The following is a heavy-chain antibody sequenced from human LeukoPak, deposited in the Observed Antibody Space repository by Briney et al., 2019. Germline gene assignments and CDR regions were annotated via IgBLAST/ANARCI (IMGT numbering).Heavy chain of an antibody. CDR3: ARDRVSSSWSMGYYYMDV. Sequence: SETLSLTCAVYGGSFSGYYWSWIRQPPGKGLEWIGEINHSGSTNYNPSLKSRVTISVDTSKNQFSLKLSSVTAADTAVYYCARDRVSSSWSMGYYYMDVWGKGTTVTISS. J-gene: IGHJ6*03. CDR2: INHSGST. V-gene: IGHV4-34*01. CDR1: GGSFSGYY. D-gene: IGHD6-13*01.